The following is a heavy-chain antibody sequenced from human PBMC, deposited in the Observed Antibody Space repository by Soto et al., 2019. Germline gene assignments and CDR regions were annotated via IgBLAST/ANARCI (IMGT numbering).Heavy chain of an antibody. CDR3: ARGMGSERPLSPCYDY. D-gene: IGHD2-15*01. Sequence: GASVKVSFKASGYTFTSYGISWVRQAPGQGLEWMGWISAYNGNTNYAQKLQGRVTMTTDTSTSTAYMELRSLRSDDTAVYYCARGMGSERPLSPCYDYWGQGTLVTVSS. CDR2: ISAYNGNT. J-gene: IGHJ4*02. CDR1: GYTFTSYG. V-gene: IGHV1-18*01.